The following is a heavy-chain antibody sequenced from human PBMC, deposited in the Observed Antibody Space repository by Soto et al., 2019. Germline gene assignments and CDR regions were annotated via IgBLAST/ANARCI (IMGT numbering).Heavy chain of an antibody. V-gene: IGHV3-11*01. CDR3: ARESGLNWFDP. CDR1: AFSFSDCY. J-gene: IGHJ5*02. Sequence: GGSLRLWCTDSAFSFSDCYMAWVRHAPGKGLEWVSYISGSGSRIYYAHSVKGRFTVARDNAKNSLFLQMNTLRAEDTAVYYCARESGLNWFDPRGPGSLVTVSS. D-gene: IGHD3-3*01. CDR2: ISGSGSRI.